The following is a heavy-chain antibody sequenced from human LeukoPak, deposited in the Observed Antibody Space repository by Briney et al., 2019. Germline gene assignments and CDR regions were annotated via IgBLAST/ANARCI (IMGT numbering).Heavy chain of an antibody. Sequence: GGSLRLSCAASGFTFSSYSMNWVRQAPGKGLEWVSSITTGDTYVYYADSVKGRFIISRDNAKNSLYLQMNSLRAEDTAVYYCAELGITMIGGVWGKGTTVTISS. CDR3: AELGITMIGGV. V-gene: IGHV3-21*06. J-gene: IGHJ6*04. CDR1: GFTFSSYS. D-gene: IGHD3-10*02. CDR2: ITTGDTYV.